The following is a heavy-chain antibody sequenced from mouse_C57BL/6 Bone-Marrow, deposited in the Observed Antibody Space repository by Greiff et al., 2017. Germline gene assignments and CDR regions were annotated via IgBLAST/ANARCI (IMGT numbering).Heavy chain of an antibody. CDR1: GFTFSSYA. J-gene: IGHJ4*01. Sequence: EVHLVESGGGLVKPGGSLKLSCAASGFTFSSYAMSWVRQTPEKRLEWVATISDGGSYTYYPDNVKGRFTISRDTAKNHPYLQMSHLKSEDTAMYYWARVLQGAMDYWGQGTSVTVSS. CDR3: ARVLQGAMDY. D-gene: IGHD2-1*01. V-gene: IGHV5-4*01. CDR2: ISDGGSYT.